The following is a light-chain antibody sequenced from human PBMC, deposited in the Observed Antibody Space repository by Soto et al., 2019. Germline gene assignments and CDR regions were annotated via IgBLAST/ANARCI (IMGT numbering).Light chain of an antibody. V-gene: IGKV3-11*01. J-gene: IGKJ2*01. CDR3: QQRSNWPPNT. CDR1: QSVSSY. CDR2: DAS. Sequence: EIVLTQSPASLSLSPLERGTLSCRASQSVSSYLAWYQQKPGQAPRLLIYDASNRATGIPARFSGSGSGTDFTLTISSLEPEDFAVYYCQQRSNWPPNTFGQGTKVDIK.